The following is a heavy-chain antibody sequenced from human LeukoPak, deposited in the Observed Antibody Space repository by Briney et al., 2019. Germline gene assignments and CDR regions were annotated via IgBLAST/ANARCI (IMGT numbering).Heavy chain of an antibody. D-gene: IGHD3-22*01. CDR2: IDHSGST. J-gene: IGHJ4*02. CDR1: GYSISSGYY. Sequence: SETLSLTCTVSGYSISSGYYWGWSRQPPGKGLEWTWSIDHSGSTYYNPSLKSRITISGDTSKNQASLKLGPVTSADTAVYVCARANPSQYDRSAQALDYWGQGNLVTVSS. V-gene: IGHV4-38-2*02. CDR3: ARANPSQYDRSAQALDY.